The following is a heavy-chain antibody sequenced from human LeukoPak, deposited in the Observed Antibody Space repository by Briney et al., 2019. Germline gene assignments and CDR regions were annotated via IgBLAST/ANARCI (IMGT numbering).Heavy chain of an antibody. CDR1: GFTFSSYE. V-gene: IGHV3-48*03. J-gene: IGHJ4*02. CDR2: ISSSGSTI. D-gene: IGHD3-22*01. CDR3: ARDNYDGSTPYYFDY. Sequence: GGSLRLSCAASGFTFSSYEMNWVRQAPGKGLEWVSYISSSGSTIYYADSVKGRFTISRDDAKNSLYLQMNSLRAEDTAVYYCARDNYDGSTPYYFDYWGQGTLVTVSS.